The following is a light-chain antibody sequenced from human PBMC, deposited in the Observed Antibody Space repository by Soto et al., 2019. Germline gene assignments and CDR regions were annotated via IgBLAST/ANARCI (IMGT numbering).Light chain of an antibody. Sequence: QSALTQPASVSGSPGQSITISCTGTSSDVGGYNYLSWYQQNPGKAPKFMIYXVSXXXXXXSNXXXGSKSGNTASLTISGLQAEDEADYYCSSYTTSGTPVFGGGTKLTVL. CDR3: SSYTTSGTPV. J-gene: IGLJ3*02. V-gene: IGLV2-14*01. CDR2: XVS. CDR1: SSDVGGYNY.